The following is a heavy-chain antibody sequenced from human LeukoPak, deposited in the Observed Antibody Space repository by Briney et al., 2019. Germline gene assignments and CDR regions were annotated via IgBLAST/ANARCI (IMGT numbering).Heavy chain of an antibody. CDR2: ISGSGGST. V-gene: IGHV3-23*01. Sequence: GGSLRLSCAASGFTFSSYAMSWVRQAPGKGLEWVSAISGSGGSTYYADSVKGRFTISRDNAKNSLYLQMNSLRAEDTAVYYCARAIGYSYGDYYYYYGMDVWGQGTTVTVSS. D-gene: IGHD5-18*01. CDR1: GFTFSSYA. J-gene: IGHJ6*02. CDR3: ARAIGYSYGDYYYYYGMDV.